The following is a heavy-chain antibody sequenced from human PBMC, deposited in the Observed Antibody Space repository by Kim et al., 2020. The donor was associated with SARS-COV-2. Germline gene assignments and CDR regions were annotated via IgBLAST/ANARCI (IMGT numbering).Heavy chain of an antibody. CDR1: GGSISSYY. V-gene: IGHV4-59*13. CDR3: ARDLGGREIMRLYCSSTSCREGWFDP. Sequence: SETLSLTCTVSGGSISSYYWSWIRQPPGKGLEWIGYIYYSGSTNYNPSLKSRVTISVDTSKNQFSLKLSSVTAADTAVYYCARDLGGREIMRLYCSSTSCREGWFDPWGQGTLVTVSS. CDR2: IYYSGST. D-gene: IGHD2-2*01. J-gene: IGHJ5*02.